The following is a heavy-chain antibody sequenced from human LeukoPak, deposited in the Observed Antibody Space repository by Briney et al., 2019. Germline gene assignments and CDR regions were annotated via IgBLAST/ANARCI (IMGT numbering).Heavy chain of an antibody. J-gene: IGHJ3*02. CDR1: GFIFSNYI. V-gene: IGHV3-7*01. CDR2: IKQDGSEK. Sequence: GGSLRLSCAASGFIFSNYIMNWVRQAPGKGLEWVANIKQDGSEKYYVDSVKGRFTISRDNAKNSLYLQMNSLRAEDTAVYYCARGIYGDYEYSDDAFDIWGQGTMVTVSS. CDR3: ARGIYGDYEYSDDAFDI. D-gene: IGHD4-17*01.